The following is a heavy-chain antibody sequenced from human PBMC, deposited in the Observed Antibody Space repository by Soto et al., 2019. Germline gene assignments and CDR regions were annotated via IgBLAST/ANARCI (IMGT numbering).Heavy chain of an antibody. J-gene: IGHJ4*02. V-gene: IGHV3-30*18. CDR1: GFTFSSYG. CDR3: AKDGDY. CDR2: ISYDGSNK. Sequence: QVQLVESGGGVVQPGRSLRLSCAASGFTFSSYGMHWVRQAPGKGLEWVAVISYDGSNKYYADSVKGRFTISRDNSKNTLYLQRNSLRAEDTAVYYCAKDGDYWGQGTLVTVSS.